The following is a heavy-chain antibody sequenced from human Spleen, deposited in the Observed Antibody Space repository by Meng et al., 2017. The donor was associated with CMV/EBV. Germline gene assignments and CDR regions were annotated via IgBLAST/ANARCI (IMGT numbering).Heavy chain of an antibody. CDR3: ARVAGIYDILTGYSKPAFCDY. J-gene: IGHJ4*02. CDR1: YW. V-gene: IGHV3-7*01. D-gene: IGHD3-9*01. Sequence: YWKSWVRQAPGKGLEWVANIKQDGSEKYYVDSVKGRFTISRDNAKNSLYLQMNSLRAEDTAVYYCARVAGIYDILTGYSKPAFCDYWGQGTLVTVSS. CDR2: IKQDGSEK.